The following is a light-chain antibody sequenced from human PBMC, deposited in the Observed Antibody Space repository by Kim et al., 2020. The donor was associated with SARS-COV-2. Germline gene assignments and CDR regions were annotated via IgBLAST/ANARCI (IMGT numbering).Light chain of an antibody. V-gene: IGLV3-1*01. CDR2: QDD. CDR3: QAWDSSTYV. Sequence: LSPGQTASMTCSGDKLGVRYVSWYQQRPGQPPILVIYQDDRRPPGIPERFSGSNSGNTATLTISGTQVMDDADYYCQAWDSSTYVFGTGTKVTVL. CDR1: KLGVRY. J-gene: IGLJ1*01.